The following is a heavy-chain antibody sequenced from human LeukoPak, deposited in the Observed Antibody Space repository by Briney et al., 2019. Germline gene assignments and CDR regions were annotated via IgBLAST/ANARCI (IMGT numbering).Heavy chain of an antibody. Sequence: GGSLRLSCAASGFTFDDYAMHWVRQAPGKGLEWVSGISWNSGSIGYADSVKGRFTISRDNAKNSLYMQMNSLRAEDTALYYCAKDLSSGWYGDAFDIWGQGTMGTVSS. CDR1: GFTFDDYA. CDR3: AKDLSSGWYGDAFDI. D-gene: IGHD6-19*01. J-gene: IGHJ3*02. CDR2: ISWNSGSI. V-gene: IGHV3-9*01.